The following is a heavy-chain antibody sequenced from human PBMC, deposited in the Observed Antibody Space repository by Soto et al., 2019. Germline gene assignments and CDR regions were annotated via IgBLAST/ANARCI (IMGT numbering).Heavy chain of an antibody. CDR3: ARGCSGGSCYSPQGEGNWFDP. CDR2: ISYDGSNK. V-gene: IGHV3-30-3*01. J-gene: IGHJ5*02. CDR1: GFTFSSYA. Sequence: GGSLRLSCAASGFTFSSYAMHWVRQAPGKGLEWVAVISYDGSNKYYADSVKGRSTISRDNSKNTLYLQMNSLRAEDTAVYYCARGCSGGSCYSPQGEGNWFDPWGQGTLVTVSS. D-gene: IGHD2-15*01.